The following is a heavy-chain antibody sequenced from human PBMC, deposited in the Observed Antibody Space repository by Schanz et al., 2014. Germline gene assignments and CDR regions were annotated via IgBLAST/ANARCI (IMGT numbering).Heavy chain of an antibody. J-gene: IGHJ4*02. CDR2: INHIGRT. D-gene: IGHD3-3*01. V-gene: IGHV4-34*01. CDR3: ASAPDFWSGYYVFVY. Sequence: QVQLQQWGAGLLKPSETLSLTCAVYGGSFSDYYWTWIRQPPGKGLEWLGEINHIGRTNYNPSLKSRVPISVDTSKNQFSLKMTSVTAADTAVYYCASAPDFWSGYYVFVYWGQGTLVTASS. CDR1: GGSFSDYY.